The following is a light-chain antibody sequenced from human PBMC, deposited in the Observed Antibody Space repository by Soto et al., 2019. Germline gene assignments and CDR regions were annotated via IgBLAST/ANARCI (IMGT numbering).Light chain of an antibody. CDR1: SSNIGSNY. Sequence: QSMLTQPPSASGTPGQRVTISCSGSSSNIGSNYVYWYQQLPGTAPKLLIYRNNQRPSGVPDRFSGSKSGTSASLAISGLRSEDEADYYCAAWDDRLSGRVFGGGTKVNVL. CDR2: RNN. CDR3: AAWDDRLSGRV. V-gene: IGLV1-47*01. J-gene: IGLJ3*02.